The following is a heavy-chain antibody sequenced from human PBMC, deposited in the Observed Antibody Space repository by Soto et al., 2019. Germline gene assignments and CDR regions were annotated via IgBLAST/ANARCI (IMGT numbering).Heavy chain of an antibody. CDR1: GFTFSSYA. D-gene: IGHD4-17*01. Sequence: GGSLRLSCAASGFTFSSYAMHWVRQAPGKGLEWVAVISYDGSNKYYADSVKGRFTISRDNSKNTLYLQMNSLRAEDTAVYYCARVHRRGDYGGNDAFDIWGQGTMVTVSS. CDR2: ISYDGSNK. CDR3: ARVHRRGDYGGNDAFDI. J-gene: IGHJ3*02. V-gene: IGHV3-30-3*01.